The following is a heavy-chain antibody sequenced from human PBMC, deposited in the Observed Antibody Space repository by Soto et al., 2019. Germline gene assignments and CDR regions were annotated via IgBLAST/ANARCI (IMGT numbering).Heavy chain of an antibody. D-gene: IGHD6-13*01. CDR3: ARDRHGSDWYTYYFYTLAV. CDR1: GFIFSDYA. Sequence: VQLLESGGGLVQPGESLRLSCAASGFIFSDYAMTWVRQAPGKGLEWVSGISGSGESIYYADSVEGRFTISRDNSKNTLYLQMNSLRGEDTAVYYCARDRHGSDWYTYYFYTLAVWRQGTTVTVSS. J-gene: IGHJ6*02. V-gene: IGHV3-23*01. CDR2: ISGSGESI.